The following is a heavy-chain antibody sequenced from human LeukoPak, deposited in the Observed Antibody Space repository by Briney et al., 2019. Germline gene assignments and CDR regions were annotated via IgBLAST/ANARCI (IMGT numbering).Heavy chain of an antibody. J-gene: IGHJ6*02. CDR1: GFAFSSYS. CDR2: ISGSTGHS. Sequence: KSGGSLRLSCAASGFAFSSYSMNWVRQAPGKGLEWVSSISGSTGHSYYADSVKGRFTISRDNAKNSLYLQMNSLRAEDTAVYYCASEGGSGSYFYYYGMDVWGQGTTVTVSS. CDR3: ASEGGSGSYFYYYGMDV. D-gene: IGHD3-10*01. V-gene: IGHV3-21*04.